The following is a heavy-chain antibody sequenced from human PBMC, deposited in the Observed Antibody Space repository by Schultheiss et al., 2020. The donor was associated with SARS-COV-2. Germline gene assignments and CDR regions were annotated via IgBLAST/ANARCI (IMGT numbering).Heavy chain of an antibody. Sequence: GGSLRLSCAASGFTFSSYAMSWVRQAPGKGLEWVSAISGSGGSTYYADSVKGRFTISRDNAKKSLYLQMNSLRAEDTAVYYCARDPVGGFDYWGQGTLVTVSS. J-gene: IGHJ4*02. CDR1: GFTFSSYA. CDR3: ARDPVGGFDY. CDR2: ISGSGGST. V-gene: IGHV3-23*01.